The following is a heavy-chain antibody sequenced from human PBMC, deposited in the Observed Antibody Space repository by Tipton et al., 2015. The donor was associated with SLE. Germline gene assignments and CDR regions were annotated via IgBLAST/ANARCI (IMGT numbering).Heavy chain of an antibody. CDR1: GGSFGSYY. CDR3: ATWPSGADY. Sequence: LRLSCTLSGGSFGSYYWNWIRQTPGKGLEWFGYIYYGGSPHYNPSLKKRVTMSLDTSKNQFSLELISVTAADTAVYFCATWPSGADYWGRGTLVTVSS. J-gene: IGHJ4*02. CDR2: IYYGGSP. V-gene: IGHV4-59*08. D-gene: IGHD2-15*01.